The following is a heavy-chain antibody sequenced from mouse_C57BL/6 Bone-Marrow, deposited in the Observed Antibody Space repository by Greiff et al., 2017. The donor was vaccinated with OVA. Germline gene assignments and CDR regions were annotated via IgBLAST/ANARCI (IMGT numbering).Heavy chain of an antibody. V-gene: IGHV1-50*01. CDR3: ARGGRWLPHWYFDV. J-gene: IGHJ1*03. CDR2: IDPSDSYT. Sequence: VQLQQPGAELVKPGASVKLSCKASGYTFTSYWMQWVKQRPGQGLEWIGEIDPSDSYTNYNQKFKGKATLTVDTSSSTAYMQLSSLTSEDSAVYYCARGGRWLPHWYFDVWGTGTTVTVSS. D-gene: IGHD2-3*01. CDR1: GYTFTSYW.